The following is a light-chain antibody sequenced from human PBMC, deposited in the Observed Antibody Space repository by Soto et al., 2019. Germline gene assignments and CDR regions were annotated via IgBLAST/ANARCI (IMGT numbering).Light chain of an antibody. Sequence: EIVLTQSPGTLSLSPGERATLSCRASQSVGDTYLAWYQPKPDQAPSLLXYSTSIRATGIPDRFSGSGSGTDFTLTISRLDPEDFAVYDCQHYDRAPMWTFGQGTKVDIK. CDR1: QSVGDTY. V-gene: IGKV3-20*01. CDR2: STS. CDR3: QHYDRAPMWT. J-gene: IGKJ1*01.